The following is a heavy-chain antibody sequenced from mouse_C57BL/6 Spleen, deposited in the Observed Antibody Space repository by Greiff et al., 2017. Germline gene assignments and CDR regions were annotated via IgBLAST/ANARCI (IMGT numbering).Heavy chain of an antibody. CDR2: IHPNSGST. D-gene: IGHD1-1*01. Sequence: VQLQQPGAELVKPGASVKLSCKASGYTFTSYWMHWVKQRPGQGLEWIGMIHPNSGSTNYNEKFKSKATLTVDKSSSTAYMQLSSLTSEDSAVYYCAICYDGSSLNWYFDVWGTGTTVTVAS. J-gene: IGHJ1*03. CDR3: AICYDGSSLNWYFDV. V-gene: IGHV1-64*01. CDR1: GYTFTSYW.